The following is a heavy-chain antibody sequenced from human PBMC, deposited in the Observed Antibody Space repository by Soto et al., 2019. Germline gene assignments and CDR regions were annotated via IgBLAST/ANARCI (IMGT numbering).Heavy chain of an antibody. CDR3: ARGLQVYETYYLDH. Sequence: QVQLQESGPRLVKPSETLSLTCTISADSLRRGSYYWTWIRQPPGKGLEWIGEIYFSGETTYNPSFKSRASISIDTSRNQFSLRLNSVTAADTAGYYCARGLQVYETYYLDHWGQGILVTVSS. D-gene: IGHD2-8*01. CDR2: IYFSGET. V-gene: IGHV4-61*01. J-gene: IGHJ4*02. CDR1: ADSLRRGSYY.